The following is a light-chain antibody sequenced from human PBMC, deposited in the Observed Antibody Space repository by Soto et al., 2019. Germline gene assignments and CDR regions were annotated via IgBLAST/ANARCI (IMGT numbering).Light chain of an antibody. CDR2: GAT. J-gene: IGKJ4*01. Sequence: EIVMTQSPATLSVSPGERVTLSCRASQSVSNNLAWYQQKPGQAPRLLNYGATATATGIPARFSGSGSGTEFTLTISSLQSEDFAVYYCQQHNDCPLTFGGGTKVEIK. V-gene: IGKV3-15*01. CDR3: QQHNDCPLT. CDR1: QSVSNN.